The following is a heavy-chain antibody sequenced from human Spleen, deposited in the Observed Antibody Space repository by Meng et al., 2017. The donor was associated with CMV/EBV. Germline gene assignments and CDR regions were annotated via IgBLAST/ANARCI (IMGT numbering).Heavy chain of an antibody. CDR2: IKQDGSEK. CDR1: GFTFSSYW. J-gene: IGHJ4*02. D-gene: IGHD3-10*01. CDR3: ARISYYGAGTLRDY. V-gene: IGHV3-7*01. Sequence: GSGFTFSSYWMSWVRQAPGKGLEWVANIKQDGSEKYYVDSVKGRFTISRDNAKDSLYLQMNSLRAEDTAVYYCARISYYGAGTLRDYWGQGTLVTVSS.